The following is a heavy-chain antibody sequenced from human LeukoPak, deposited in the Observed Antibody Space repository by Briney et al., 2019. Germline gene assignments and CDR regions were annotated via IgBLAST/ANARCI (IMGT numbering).Heavy chain of an antibody. CDR3: AKARRIEYSDFDY. V-gene: IGHV3-30*02. Sequence: GGSLRLSCAASGFTFSSYAMSWVRQAPGKGLEWVAFIRYDGSNTHYADSVEGRFTISRDNSKNTLYLQMNSLRADDTAVYYCAKARRIEYSDFDYWGQGTLVTVSS. CDR2: IRYDGSNT. CDR1: GFTFSSYA. D-gene: IGHD2-15*01. J-gene: IGHJ4*02.